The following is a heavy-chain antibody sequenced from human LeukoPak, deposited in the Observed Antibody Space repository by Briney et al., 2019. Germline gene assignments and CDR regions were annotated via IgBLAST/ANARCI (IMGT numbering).Heavy chain of an antibody. J-gene: IGHJ3*02. V-gene: IGHV3-74*01. CDR2: ITNDGSST. CDR3: TRGKNFRADAFDI. CDR1: GFTVSSNY. D-gene: IGHD2/OR15-2a*01. Sequence: GGSLRLSCAASGFTVSSNYMNWVRQAPGKGLVWVSRITNDGSSTTYADSVKGRFTISRDNPKNTLYLQMNSLRAEDTAVYYCTRGKNFRADAFDIWGQGTMVTVSS.